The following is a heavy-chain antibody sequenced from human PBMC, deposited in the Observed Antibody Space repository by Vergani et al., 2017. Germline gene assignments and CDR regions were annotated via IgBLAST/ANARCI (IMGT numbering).Heavy chain of an antibody. V-gene: IGHV4-4*02. Sequence: QVQLVESGGGVVQPGGSLRLSCAASGFTFNSYGMHWVRQAPGKGLEWIGEICHTEDTKYSPSLKSRVTVSVDESRNLFSLRLTSVTAADTAVYYCATIGYRRWGYYFDYWGQGILVTVSS. CDR3: ATIGYRRWGYYFDY. D-gene: IGHD2-2*02. CDR1: GFTFNSYG. CDR2: ICHTEDT. J-gene: IGHJ4*02.